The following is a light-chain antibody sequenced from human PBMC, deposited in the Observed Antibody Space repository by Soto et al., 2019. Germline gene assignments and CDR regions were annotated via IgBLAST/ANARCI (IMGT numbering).Light chain of an antibody. J-gene: IGKJ1*01. CDR1: QSVSSS. CDR3: QQRSNWPWT. CDR2: DAS. V-gene: IGKV3-11*01. Sequence: EIVLTQSPATLSLSPGERATLSCRASQSVSSSLAWSQQKPGQAPRLLIYDASNRATGIPARFSGSGSGTDCPLTISSLEPEDFAIYYCQQRSNWPWTFGQGTKVEIK.